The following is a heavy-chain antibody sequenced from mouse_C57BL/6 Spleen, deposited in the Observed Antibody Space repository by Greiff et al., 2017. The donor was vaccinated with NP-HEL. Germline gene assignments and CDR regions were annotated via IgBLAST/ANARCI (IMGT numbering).Heavy chain of an antibody. CDR2: INHDGSST. D-gene: IGHD1-1*01. V-gene: IGHV5-16*01. Sequence: DVHLVESEGGLVQPGSSMKLSCTASGFTFSDYYMAWVRQVPEKGLEWVANINHDGSSTYYLDSLKSRFIISRDNAKNTLYLQMSSLKSEDTAKYYCARKRGSYWYFDVWGTGTTVTVSS. CDR3: ARKRGSYWYFDV. CDR1: GFTFSDYY. J-gene: IGHJ1*03.